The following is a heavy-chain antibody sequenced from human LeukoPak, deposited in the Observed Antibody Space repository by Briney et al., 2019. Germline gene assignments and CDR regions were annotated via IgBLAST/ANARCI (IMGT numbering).Heavy chain of an antibody. D-gene: IGHD6-6*01. J-gene: IGHJ5*02. CDR1: GGSFSGYY. Sequence: SETLSLTCAVYGGSFSGYYWSWIRQPPGKGLEWIGYISYSGNTNYNPSLKSRVTISVDTSKNQFSLKLSSVTAADTAVYYCARGRTYRSSSWFDPWAREPWSPSPQ. V-gene: IGHV4-59*01. CDR3: ARGRTYRSSSWFDP. CDR2: ISYSGNT.